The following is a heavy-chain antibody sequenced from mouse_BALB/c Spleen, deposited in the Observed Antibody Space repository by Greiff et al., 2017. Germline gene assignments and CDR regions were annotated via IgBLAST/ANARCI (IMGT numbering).Heavy chain of an antibody. V-gene: IGHV3-6*02. CDR3: ARDTGTADAY. CDR2: ISYDGSN. J-gene: IGHJ3*01. Sequence: EVKLQESGPGLVKPSQSLSLTCSVTGYSITSGYYWNWIRQFPGNKLEWMGYISYDGSNNYNPSLKNRISITRDTSKNQFFLKLNSVTTEDTATYYCARDTGTADAYWGQGTLVTVSA. D-gene: IGHD1-2*01. CDR1: GYSITSGYY.